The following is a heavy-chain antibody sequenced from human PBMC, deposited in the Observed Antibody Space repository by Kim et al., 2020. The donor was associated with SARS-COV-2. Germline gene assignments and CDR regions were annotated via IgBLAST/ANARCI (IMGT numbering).Heavy chain of an antibody. Sequence: SVKVSCKASGGTFSSYAISWVRQAPGQGLEWMGGIIPIFGTANYAQKFQGRVTITADESTSTAYMELSSLRSEDTAVYYCASDDTAMTNYYYGMDVWGQGTTVTVSS. CDR1: GGTFSSYA. CDR2: IIPIFGTA. J-gene: IGHJ6*02. V-gene: IGHV1-69*13. CDR3: ASDDTAMTNYYYGMDV. D-gene: IGHD5-18*01.